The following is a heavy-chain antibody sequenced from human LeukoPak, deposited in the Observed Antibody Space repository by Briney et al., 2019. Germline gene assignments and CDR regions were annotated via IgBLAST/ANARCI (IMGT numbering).Heavy chain of an antibody. V-gene: IGHV1-46*01. CDR2: INPSGGST. CDR3: ARVDAGYGGNSPDFDY. CDR1: EYTFTSYY. Sequence: ASVKVSCKASEYTFTSYYMHWVRQAPGQGLEWMGIINPSGGSTSYAQKFQGRVTMTRDMSTSTVYMELSSLRSEDTAVYYCARVDAGYGGNSPDFDYWGQGTLVTVSS. J-gene: IGHJ4*02. D-gene: IGHD4-23*01.